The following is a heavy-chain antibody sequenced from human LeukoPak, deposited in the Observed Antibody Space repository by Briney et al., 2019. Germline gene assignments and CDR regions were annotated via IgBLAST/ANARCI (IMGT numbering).Heavy chain of an antibody. CDR1: GGSISSYY. D-gene: IGHD4-17*01. Sequence: SETLSLTCTVSGGSISSYYWSWIRQPPGKGLELIGYIYYSGSNNYNPSLKSRVTISVDTSKNQFSLKLSSVTAADTAVYYCARYGDYPLDYWGQGTLVTVSS. J-gene: IGHJ4*02. CDR3: ARYGDYPLDY. CDR2: IYYSGSN. V-gene: IGHV4-59*01.